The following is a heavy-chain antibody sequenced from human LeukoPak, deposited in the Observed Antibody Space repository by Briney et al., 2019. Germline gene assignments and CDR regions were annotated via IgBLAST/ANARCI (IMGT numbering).Heavy chain of an antibody. Sequence: GGSLRLSCAASGFTFSSYSMNWVRQAPGKGLEWVSSISSSSSYIYYADSVKGRFTISRDNAKNSLYLQMNSLRAEDTAVYYCARVGFYDSSGYYYHGLDYWGQGTLVTVSS. J-gene: IGHJ4*02. CDR1: GFTFSSYS. V-gene: IGHV3-21*01. CDR3: ARVGFYDSSGYYYHGLDY. D-gene: IGHD3-22*01. CDR2: ISSSSSYI.